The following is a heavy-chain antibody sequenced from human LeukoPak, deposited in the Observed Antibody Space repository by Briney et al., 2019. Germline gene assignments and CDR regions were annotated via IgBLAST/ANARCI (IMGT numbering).Heavy chain of an antibody. Sequence: SETLSLTCTVSGGSISGYYWSWIRQPPGKGLQWIGYIYYSGNTDYNPSLKSRITISLDTSKNQFSLKLSSVTAADTAVYYCARKSYYDYVWGSYRERTFFDYWGQGTLVTVSS. D-gene: IGHD3-16*01. CDR2: IYYSGNT. CDR1: GGSISGYY. CDR3: ARKSYYDYVWGSYRERTFFDY. J-gene: IGHJ4*02. V-gene: IGHV4-59*12.